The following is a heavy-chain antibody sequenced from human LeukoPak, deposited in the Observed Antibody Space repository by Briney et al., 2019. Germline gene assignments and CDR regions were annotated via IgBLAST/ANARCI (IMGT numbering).Heavy chain of an antibody. Sequence: PGGSLRLSCAASGFTFSSYAMSWVRQVPGKGLEWVSAISGSGGSTYYADSVKGRFTISRDNSKNTLYLQMNSLRAEDTAVYYCAKVRYYYDSSGYRYFDYWGQGTLVTVSS. D-gene: IGHD3-22*01. CDR1: GFTFSSYA. CDR3: AKVRYYYDSSGYRYFDY. J-gene: IGHJ4*02. V-gene: IGHV3-23*01. CDR2: ISGSGGST.